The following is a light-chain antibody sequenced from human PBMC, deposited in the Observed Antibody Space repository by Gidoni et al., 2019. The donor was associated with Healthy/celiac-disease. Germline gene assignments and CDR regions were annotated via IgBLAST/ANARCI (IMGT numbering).Light chain of an antibody. CDR2: KAS. CDR3: QQYNSWWT. CDR1: QSISSW. Sequence: DIQMTQSPSTLSASVGDRVTITCRASQSISSWLAWYQQKPGKAPTLLIYKASSLESGVPSRFSGSGSGTEFTLTISSLQPDDFATYYCQQYNSWWTFXXXTKVEIK. V-gene: IGKV1-5*03. J-gene: IGKJ1*01.